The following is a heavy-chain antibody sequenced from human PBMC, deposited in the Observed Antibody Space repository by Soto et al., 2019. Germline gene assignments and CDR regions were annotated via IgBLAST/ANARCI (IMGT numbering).Heavy chain of an antibody. D-gene: IGHD6-13*01. CDR3: AKARSAAAGLFDF. J-gene: IGHJ4*02. CDR1: GFTVSNNY. CDR2: IYSGGST. V-gene: IGHV3-53*01. Sequence: EVQLVESGGGLIQPGGSLRLSCAASGFTVSNNYMTWVRQAPGKGLEWVSAIYSGGSTYYADSVKGRFTISRDNSKNTLYLQMTMLRGEDTAVYYCAKARSAAAGLFDFWGQATLVSVSS.